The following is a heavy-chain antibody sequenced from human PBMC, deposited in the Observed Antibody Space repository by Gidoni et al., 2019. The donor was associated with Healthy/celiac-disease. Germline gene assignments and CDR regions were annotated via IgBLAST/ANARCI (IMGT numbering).Heavy chain of an antibody. CDR1: GFTLSDHY. J-gene: IGHJ4*02. D-gene: IGHD2-15*01. Sequence: EVQLVESGGGLVQPGGSLRLSCAASGFTLSDHYMDWVRQGPGKGLEWVGRTRNKANSYTTEYAASVKGRFTISRDDSKNSLYLQMNSLRTEDTAVCYCARGECSGGSCYLGYYWGQGTLVTVSS. CDR2: TRNKANSYTT. V-gene: IGHV3-72*01. CDR3: ARGECSGGSCYLGYY.